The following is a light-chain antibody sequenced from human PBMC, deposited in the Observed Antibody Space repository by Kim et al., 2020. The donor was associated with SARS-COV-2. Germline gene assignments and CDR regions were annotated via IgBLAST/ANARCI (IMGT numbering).Light chain of an antibody. V-gene: IGLV3-19*01. CDR2: GKN. Sequence: VALGETVRITCQGDSLRSYYASWYQQKPGQAPVLVIYGKNNRPSGIPDRFSGSSSGNTASLTITGAQAEDEADYYCNSRDSSGNHVFGTGTKVTVL. J-gene: IGLJ1*01. CDR1: SLRSYY. CDR3: NSRDSSGNHV.